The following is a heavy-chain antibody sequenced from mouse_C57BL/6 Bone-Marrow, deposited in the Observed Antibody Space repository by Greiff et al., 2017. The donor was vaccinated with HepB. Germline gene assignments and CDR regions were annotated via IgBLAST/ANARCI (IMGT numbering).Heavy chain of an antibody. Sequence: EVKLQESGPGMVKPSQSLSLTCTVTGYSITSGYDWHWIRHFPGNKLEWMGYISYSGSTNYNPSLKSRISITHDTSKNHFFLKLNSVTTEDTATYYCARGPITTEGFAYWGQGTLVTVSA. CDR1: GYSITSGYD. CDR2: ISYSGST. CDR3: ARGPITTEGFAY. D-gene: IGHD1-1*01. J-gene: IGHJ3*01. V-gene: IGHV3-1*01.